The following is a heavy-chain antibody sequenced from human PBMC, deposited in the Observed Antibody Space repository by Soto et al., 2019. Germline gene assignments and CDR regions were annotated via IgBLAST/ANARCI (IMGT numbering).Heavy chain of an antibody. CDR1: GGSISKYY. J-gene: IGHJ6*02. CDR3: ASVKRSRRDGYNVSYYGMDV. D-gene: IGHD5-12*01. V-gene: IGHV4-59*01. Sequence: TSETLSLTCTVSGGSISKYYWSWIRQSPGKGLEWIGYIYYSGSTKYNPSLKSRVTISVDTSKNQFSLKLSSVTAADTAVYYCASVKRSRRDGYNVSYYGMDVWGQGTTVTVSS. CDR2: IYYSGST.